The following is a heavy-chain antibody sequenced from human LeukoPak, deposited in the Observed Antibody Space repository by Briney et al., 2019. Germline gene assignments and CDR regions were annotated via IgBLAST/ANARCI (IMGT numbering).Heavy chain of an antibody. V-gene: IGHV4-31*03. CDR3: ASTADYYDSRRFDY. J-gene: IGHJ4*02. D-gene: IGHD3-22*01. CDR1: GGSISSGGYY. Sequence: PSETLSLTCTVSGGSISSGGYYWSWIRQHPGKGLEWIGYIYYSGSTYYNPSLKSRVTISVDTSKNQFSLKPSSVTAADTAVYYCASTADYYDSRRFDYWGQGTLVTVSS. CDR2: IYYSGST.